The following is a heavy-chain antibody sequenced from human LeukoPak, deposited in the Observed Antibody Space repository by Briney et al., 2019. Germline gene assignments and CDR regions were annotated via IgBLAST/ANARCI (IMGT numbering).Heavy chain of an antibody. CDR2: ISTSSNTI. D-gene: IGHD3-16*02. V-gene: IGHV3-48*02. Sequence: PGGSLRLSCAASGFTFSCYRMHWVRQAPGKGLEWVSYISTSSNTIYYADSVKGRFTISRDNAKNSLYLQMNSLRDEDTAVYYCARAGYTDSWGQGTLVTVSS. J-gene: IGHJ4*02. CDR3: ARAGYTDS. CDR1: GFTFSCYR.